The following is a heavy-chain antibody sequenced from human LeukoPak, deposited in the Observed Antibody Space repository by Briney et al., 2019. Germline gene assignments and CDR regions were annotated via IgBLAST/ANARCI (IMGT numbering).Heavy chain of an antibody. V-gene: IGHV4-31*01. CDR3: ARSTVPYYFDY. CDR1: GGSISSGGYY. J-gene: IGHJ4*01. CDR2: IYYSGNT. D-gene: IGHD4-17*01. Sequence: SQTLSLTCTVSGGSISSGGYYGSWIRQRPGKDLEWIGYIYYSGNTYYNPSLKSPVTISVDTSKNQFSLKLNSVTAADTAVYYCARSTVPYYFDYWGQGTLVTVSS.